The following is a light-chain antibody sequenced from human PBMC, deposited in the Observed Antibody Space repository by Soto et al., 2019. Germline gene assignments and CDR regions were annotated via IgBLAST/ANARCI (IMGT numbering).Light chain of an antibody. J-gene: IGKJ1*01. CDR3: QQYETYWT. V-gene: IGKV1-8*01. CDR2: AAS. CDR1: QGISSY. Sequence: AIRMTQSPSSLSASTGDRVTITCRASQGISSYLAWYQQKPGNAPKLLIYAASTLQSGVPSRFSGSGSGTDFTLTISCLQSEDFATYYCQQYETYWTFGQGTKVDIK.